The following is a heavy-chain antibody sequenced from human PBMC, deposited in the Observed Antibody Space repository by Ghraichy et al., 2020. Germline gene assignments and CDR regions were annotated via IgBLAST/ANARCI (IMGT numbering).Heavy chain of an antibody. D-gene: IGHD2-15*01. Sequence: GGSLRLSCAASGFTFSSYAMSWVRQAPGKGLEWVSAISGSGGNTYYADSVKGRFTFSRGNSKNTLYLQMNSLRAEDTAVYYCAKDVGRGGGSCFHHWGQGTLVTVSS. CDR2: ISGSGGNT. CDR3: AKDVGRGGGSCFHH. J-gene: IGHJ1*01. V-gene: IGHV3-23*01. CDR1: GFTFSSYA.